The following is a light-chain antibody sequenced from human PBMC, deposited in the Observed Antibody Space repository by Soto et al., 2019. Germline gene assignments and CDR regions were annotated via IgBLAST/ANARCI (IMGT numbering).Light chain of an antibody. CDR3: QQYGSSPGST. CDR1: QSVSSSY. J-gene: IGKJ2*01. Sequence: EIVLTQSPGTLSLSPGGRATLSCRASQSVSSSYLAWYQQKPGQAPRLLIYGASSRATGIPDRFSGSGSGTDFTLTISRLEPEDFAVYYCQQYGSSPGSTFGQGTKLEIK. CDR2: GAS. V-gene: IGKV3-20*01.